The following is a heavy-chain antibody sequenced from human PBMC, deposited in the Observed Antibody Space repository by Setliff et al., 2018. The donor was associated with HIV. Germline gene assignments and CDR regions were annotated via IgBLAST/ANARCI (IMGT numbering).Heavy chain of an antibody. CDR3: ARGPTTVTNYYYYYMDV. V-gene: IGHV3-23*01. CDR1: GFTFSNYA. D-gene: IGHD4-17*01. CDR2: ISSGGST. Sequence: RLSCAASGFTFSNYAMHWVRQAPGKGPEWVSAISSGGSTYYADSVKGRFTISRDNDNNSLYLQMSGLSAEDTAVYYCARGPTTVTNYYYYYMDVWGKGTTVTVSS. J-gene: IGHJ6*03.